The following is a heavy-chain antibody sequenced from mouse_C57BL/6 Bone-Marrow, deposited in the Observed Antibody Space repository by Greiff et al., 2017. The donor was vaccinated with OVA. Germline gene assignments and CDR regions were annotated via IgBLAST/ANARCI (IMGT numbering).Heavy chain of an antibody. D-gene: IGHD1-1*01. CDR3: TTWDYYGSRNFDY. Sequence: VQLQQSGAELVRPGASVKLSCTASGFNIKDYYMHWVKQRPEQGLEWIGRIDPEDGDTEYAPKFQGKATMTADTSSNTAYLQLSSLTSEDTAVDYGTTWDYYGSRNFDYWGQGTTLTVSS. CDR2: IDPEDGDT. CDR1: GFNIKDYY. J-gene: IGHJ2*01. V-gene: IGHV14-1*01.